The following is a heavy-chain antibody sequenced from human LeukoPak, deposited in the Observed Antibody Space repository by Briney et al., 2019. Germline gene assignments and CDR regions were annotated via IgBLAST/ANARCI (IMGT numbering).Heavy chain of an antibody. CDR3: ARAPPGDAFDI. J-gene: IGHJ3*02. CDR2: ISYDGSKK. CDR1: GFTFSIYG. V-gene: IGHV3-30*03. Sequence: GGSLRLSCAASGFTFSIYGMHWVRQAPGKGLEWVTLISYDGSKKYYADSVKGRFTISRDNSKNTLYLQMNSLRAEDTAVYYCARAPPGDAFDIWGQGTMVTVSS.